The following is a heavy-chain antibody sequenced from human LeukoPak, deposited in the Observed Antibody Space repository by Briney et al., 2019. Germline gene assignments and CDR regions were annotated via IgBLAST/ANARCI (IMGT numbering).Heavy chain of an antibody. J-gene: IGHJ3*01. V-gene: IGHV3-48*01. D-gene: IGHD5-18*01. Sequence: QPGGSLRLSCAASGFTFSSYSMNWVRQAPGKGLEWVSYISGSSSIIYYADSVKGRFTISRDNAENSLYLQMNSLRAEDTAVYYCARSTAMVVWGQGTMVTVSS. CDR2: ISGSSSII. CDR1: GFTFSSYS. CDR3: ARSTAMVV.